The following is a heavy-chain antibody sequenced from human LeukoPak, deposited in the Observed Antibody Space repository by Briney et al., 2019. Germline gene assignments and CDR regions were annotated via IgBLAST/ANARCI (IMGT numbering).Heavy chain of an antibody. CDR2: INHSGST. Sequence: PSGTLSLTCGVSGGSISNTNWWSWVRQPPGKGLEWIGEINHSGSTNYNPSLKSRVTISVDTSKNQFSLKLSPVTAADTAVYFCAREVCTGGHCSDAFDIWGQGTMVTVSS. CDR1: GGSISNTNW. J-gene: IGHJ3*02. CDR3: AREVCTGGHCSDAFDI. V-gene: IGHV4-4*02. D-gene: IGHD2-8*02.